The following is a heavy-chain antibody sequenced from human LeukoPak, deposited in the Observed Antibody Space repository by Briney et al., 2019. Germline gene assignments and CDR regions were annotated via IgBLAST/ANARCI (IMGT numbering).Heavy chain of an antibody. V-gene: IGHV1-8*01. CDR3: ARAEIAAAGSGMDV. D-gene: IGHD6-13*01. CDR1: GYTFTSYD. CDR2: MNPNSGNT. Sequence: ASVKVSCKASGYTFTSYDINWVRQATGQGLEWMGWMNPNSGNTGYAQKFQGRVTMTRNTSISTAYMELSSLRSEDTAVYYCARAEIAAAGSGMDVWGQGTTVTVSS. J-gene: IGHJ6*02.